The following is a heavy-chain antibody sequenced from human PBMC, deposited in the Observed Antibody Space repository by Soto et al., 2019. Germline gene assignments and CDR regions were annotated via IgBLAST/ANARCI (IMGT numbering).Heavy chain of an antibody. V-gene: IGHV3-30*18. D-gene: IGHD3-9*01. CDR3: AKGGILDYYYGMDV. CDR2: ISYDGSNK. Sequence: QVQLVESGGGVVQPGRSLRLSCAASGFTFSSYGMHWVRQAPGTGLEWVAVISYDGSNKYYADSVKGRFTISRDNSKNTLDLQMNSLRAEDTAVYYCAKGGILDYYYGMDVWGQGTTVTVSS. CDR1: GFTFSSYG. J-gene: IGHJ6*02.